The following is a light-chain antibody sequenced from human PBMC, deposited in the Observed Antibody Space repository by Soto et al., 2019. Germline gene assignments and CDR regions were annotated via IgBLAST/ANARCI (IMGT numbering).Light chain of an antibody. CDR3: NSYTSSSTDV. Sequence: QSALTQPASVSGSPGQSITISCTGTSSDVGAYNYVSWYQQHPGKAPKLMIFGVSSRPSGVSNRFSGSKSGNTASLTISGLQPEDEADYYCNSYTSSSTDVFGTGTKVTVL. CDR2: GVS. J-gene: IGLJ1*01. CDR1: SSDVGAYNY. V-gene: IGLV2-14*03.